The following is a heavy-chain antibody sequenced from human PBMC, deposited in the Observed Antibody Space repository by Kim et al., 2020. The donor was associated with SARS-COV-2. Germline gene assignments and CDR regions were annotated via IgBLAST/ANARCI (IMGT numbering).Heavy chain of an antibody. J-gene: IGHJ5*02. V-gene: IGHV3-11*05. D-gene: IGHD1-1*01. Sequence: KGRFTNPRDNAKNSLYLQMNSLRAEDTAVYYCARDAGTTGTTFVDWFDPWGQGTLVTVSS. CDR3: ARDAGTTGTTFVDWFDP.